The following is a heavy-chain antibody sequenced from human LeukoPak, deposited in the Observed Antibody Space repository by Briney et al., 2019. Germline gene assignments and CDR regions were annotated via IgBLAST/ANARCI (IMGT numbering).Heavy chain of an antibody. D-gene: IGHD3-10*01. CDR2: IWYDGSNK. V-gene: IGHV3-33*01. J-gene: IGHJ3*02. CDR1: GFTFSSYG. CDR3: ARGDYYGSGSFPHDAFDI. Sequence: GGSLRLSCAASGFTFSSYGMHWVRQAPGKGLEWVAVIWYDGSNKYYADSVKGRFTISRDNSKNTLYLQMNSLRAEDTAVYYCARGDYYGSGSFPHDAFDIWGQGTMVTVSS.